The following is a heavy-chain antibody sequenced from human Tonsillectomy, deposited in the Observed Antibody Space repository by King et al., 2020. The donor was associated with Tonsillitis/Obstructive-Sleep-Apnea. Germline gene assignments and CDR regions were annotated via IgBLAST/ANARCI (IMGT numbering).Heavy chain of an antibody. Sequence: VQLQQWGAGLLKPSETLSLTCAVYGGSFSGDSWTWIRQPPGKGLEWIGEINHSGSTNYNPSLKSRVTISVDTSHNQFSLKVTSVTAADTAVYFCARDPRVSSGDYYAAFDIWGQGTMVIVSS. CDR1: GGSFSGDS. D-gene: IGHD3-22*01. CDR3: ARDPRVSSGDYYAAFDI. V-gene: IGHV4-34*01. CDR2: INHSGST. J-gene: IGHJ3*02.